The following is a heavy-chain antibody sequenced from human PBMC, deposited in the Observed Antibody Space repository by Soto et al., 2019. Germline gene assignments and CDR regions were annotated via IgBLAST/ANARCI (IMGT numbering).Heavy chain of an antibody. J-gene: IGHJ3*02. D-gene: IGHD3-10*01. CDR1: GGTFSTSA. Sequence: QVQLIQAGGEVKKPGSSVKVSCQVSGGTFSTSAINWVRQAPGQGLEWMGGTIPIAATANNAQKFQGRGTITADNSTGTVYVELGPLRSEASAVYYCAIEMSTMDWGITITGSGGALDIWVQATKVSVSS. CDR2: TIPIAATA. CDR3: AIEMSTMDWGITITGSGGALDI. V-gene: IGHV1-69*06.